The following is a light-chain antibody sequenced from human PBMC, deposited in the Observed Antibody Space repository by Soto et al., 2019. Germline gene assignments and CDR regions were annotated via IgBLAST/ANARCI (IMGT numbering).Light chain of an antibody. CDR3: SSYTSSSTLYV. CDR2: DVS. V-gene: IGLV2-14*01. CDR1: SSDVGGYNY. Sequence: QSVLTQPASVSGSPGQSITISCTGTSSDVGGYNYVSWYQQHPGKAPKLMIYDVSNRSSGVSNRFSGSKSGNTASLTISGLQADDEADYYCSSYTSSSTLYVFGTGTKVTVL. J-gene: IGLJ1*01.